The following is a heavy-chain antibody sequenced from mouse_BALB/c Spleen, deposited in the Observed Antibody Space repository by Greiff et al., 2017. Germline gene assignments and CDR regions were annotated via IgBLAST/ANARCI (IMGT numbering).Heavy chain of an antibody. CDR3: ARHERPHFDY. D-gene: IGHD6-1*01. V-gene: IGHV5-12-1*01. CDR1: GFAFSSYD. J-gene: IGHJ2*01. Sequence: VQLKESGGGLVKPGGSLKLSCAASGFAFSSYDMSWVRQTPEKRLEWVAYISSGGGSTYYPDTVKGRFTISRDNAKNTLYLQMSSLKSEDTAMYYCARHERPHFDYWGQGTTLTVSS. CDR2: ISSGGGST.